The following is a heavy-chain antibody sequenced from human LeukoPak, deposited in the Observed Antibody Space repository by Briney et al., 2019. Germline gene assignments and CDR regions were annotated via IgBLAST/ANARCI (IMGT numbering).Heavy chain of an antibody. CDR1: GFTFSSYS. CDR2: ISSSSSYI. V-gene: IGHV3-21*01. D-gene: IGHD2-2*01. CDR3: ARGSPEYQLLHYFDY. J-gene: IGHJ4*02. Sequence: GGSLRLSCAASGFTFSSYSMNWVRQAPGKGLEWVSSISSSSSYIYYADSVKGRFTISRDNAKNSLYLQMNSLRAEDTAVYYCARGSPEYQLLHYFDYWGQGTLVTVSS.